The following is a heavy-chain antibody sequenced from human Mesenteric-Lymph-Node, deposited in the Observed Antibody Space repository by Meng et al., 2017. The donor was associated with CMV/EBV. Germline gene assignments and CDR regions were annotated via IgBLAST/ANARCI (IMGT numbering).Heavy chain of an antibody. J-gene: IGHJ4*02. D-gene: IGHD4-17*01. CDR1: GFTFSSYS. V-gene: IGHV3-7*01. CDR3: AGPKRDADGY. CDR2: IKGDGSAK. Sequence: GESLKISCAASGFTFSSYSMNWVRQAPGKGLEWVANIKGDGSAKEYVDSVNGRFTISRDNANNLLYLQMNSLRVEDTAVYFCAGPKRDADGYWGQGTLVTVSS.